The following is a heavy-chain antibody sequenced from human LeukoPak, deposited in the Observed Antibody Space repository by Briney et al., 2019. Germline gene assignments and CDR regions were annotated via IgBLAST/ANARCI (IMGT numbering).Heavy chain of an antibody. D-gene: IGHD3-16*01. CDR3: ASHRARLEKGEDAFDI. CDR1: GFSFTYYW. J-gene: IGHJ3*02. CDR2: ISSSGSTI. V-gene: IGHV3-11*04. Sequence: PGGSLRLSCAASGFSFTYYWMHWVRQAPGKGLEWVSYISSSGSTIYYADSVKGRFTISRDNAKNSLYLQMNSLRAEDTAVYYCASHRARLEKGEDAFDIWGQGTMVTVSS.